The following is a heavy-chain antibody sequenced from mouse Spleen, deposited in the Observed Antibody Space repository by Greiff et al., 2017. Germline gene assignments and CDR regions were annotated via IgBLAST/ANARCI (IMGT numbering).Heavy chain of an antibody. D-gene: IGHD2-1*01. Sequence: EVQGVESGGGLVKPGGSLKLSCAASGFTFSSYAMSWVRQSPEKRLEWVAEISSGGSYTYYPDTVTGRFTISRDNAKNTLYLEMSSLRSEDTAMYYCARDGNYDYWGQGTTLTVSS. J-gene: IGHJ2*01. CDR1: GFTFSSYA. V-gene: IGHV5-9-4*01. CDR2: ISSGGSYT. CDR3: ARDGNYDY.